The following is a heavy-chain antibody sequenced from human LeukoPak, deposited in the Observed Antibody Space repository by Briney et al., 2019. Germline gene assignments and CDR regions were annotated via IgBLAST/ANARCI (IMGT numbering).Heavy chain of an antibody. J-gene: IGHJ4*02. Sequence: PMASVKVSCKASGYTFTGYYIHWVRQAPGQGLEWMGWINPDSGGTNYAQKFQGRVTMTRDTSIRTAYMELSRLRSDDTAVYHCARVLFYSSGNKSNRVDYWGQGTLVTVSS. V-gene: IGHV1-2*02. CDR1: GYTFTGYY. D-gene: IGHD6-19*01. CDR2: INPDSGGT. CDR3: ARVLFYSSGNKSNRVDY.